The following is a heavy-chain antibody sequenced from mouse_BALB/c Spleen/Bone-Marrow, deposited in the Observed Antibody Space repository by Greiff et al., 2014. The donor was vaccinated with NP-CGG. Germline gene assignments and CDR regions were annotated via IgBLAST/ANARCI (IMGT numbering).Heavy chain of an antibody. CDR1: GFSLSSYG. CDR3: AKANRYGYAMGY. D-gene: IGHD1-1*01. J-gene: IGHJ4*01. Sequence: VMLVESGPGLVAPSQSLSITCTVSGFSLSSYGVSWVRQPPGKGLEWLGVIWGDGSTNYHSALISRLIISKDNSESQVFLKLNSLQTDDTATFYCAKANRYGYAMGYWGQGTSVSVSS. V-gene: IGHV2-3*01. CDR2: IWGDGST.